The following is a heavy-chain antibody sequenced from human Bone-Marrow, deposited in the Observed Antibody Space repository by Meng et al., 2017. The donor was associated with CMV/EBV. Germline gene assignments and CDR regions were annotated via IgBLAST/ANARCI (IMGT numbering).Heavy chain of an antibody. CDR1: GGTVSSYA. J-gene: IGHJ4*02. CDR3: ARGRGLGVVVAAMHY. CDR2: IIPIFGTA. V-gene: IGHV1-69*01. D-gene: IGHD2-15*01. Sequence: LGMYGAAVKKPGSSVKVSGKASGGTVSSYATSWVRQAPGQGLEWMGGIIPIFGTANHAQKFQGRVTITADESTITAYMELSSLRSEDTAVYYCARGRGLGVVVAAMHYWGQGTLVTVSS.